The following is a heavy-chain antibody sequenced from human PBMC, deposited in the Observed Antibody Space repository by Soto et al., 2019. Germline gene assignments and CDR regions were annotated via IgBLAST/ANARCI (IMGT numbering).Heavy chain of an antibody. CDR1: GYTFTSYA. CDR2: FNAGNGNT. D-gene: IGHD2-15*01. V-gene: IGHV1-3*01. CDR3: ARDLGGGPDY. J-gene: IGHJ4*02. Sequence: QVQLVQSGAEVKKPGASVKVSCKASGYTFTSYAIHWVRQAPGQRLEWMGWFNAGNGNTKYSQKFQDRVTITRDTSASTAYMELRSLRSEDTAVYYCARDLGGGPDYWGQGTLVTVSS.